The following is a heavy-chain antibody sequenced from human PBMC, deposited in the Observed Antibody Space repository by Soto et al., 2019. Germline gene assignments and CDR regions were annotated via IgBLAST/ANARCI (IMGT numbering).Heavy chain of an antibody. CDR3: TRDTSPWVSSDYYYGMDV. CDR1: GFTFGDYA. V-gene: IGHV3-49*03. D-gene: IGHD1-1*01. CDR2: IRSKAYGGTT. J-gene: IGHJ6*02. Sequence: QPGGSLRLSCTASGFTFGDYAMSWFRQAPGKGLEWVGFIRSKAYGGTTEYAASVKGRFTISRDDSKSIAYLQMNSLKTEDTAVYYCTRDTSPWVSSDYYYGMDVWGQGTTVTVSS.